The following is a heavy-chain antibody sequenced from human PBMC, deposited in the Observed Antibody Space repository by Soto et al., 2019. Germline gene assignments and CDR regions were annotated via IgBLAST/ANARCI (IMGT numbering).Heavy chain of an antibody. CDR1: GGSFSGYY. CDR2: INHSGST. CDR3: AAGYCSGGSCYSGEYFQH. D-gene: IGHD2-15*01. Sequence: QVQLQQWGAGLLKPSETLSLTCAVYGGSFSGYYWSWIRQPPGKGLEWIGEINHSGSTNYNPSLKSRVTISVDTSKNQFSLKLSSVTAADTAVYYCAAGYCSGGSCYSGEYFQHWGQGTLVTVSS. J-gene: IGHJ1*01. V-gene: IGHV4-34*01.